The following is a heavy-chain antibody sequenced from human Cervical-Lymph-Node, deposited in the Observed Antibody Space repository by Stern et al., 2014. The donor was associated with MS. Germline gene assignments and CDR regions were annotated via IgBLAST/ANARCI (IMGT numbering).Heavy chain of an antibody. Sequence: VQLVQSGPEVKKPGASVKVSCKASGYTFTSYGIAWVRQDTGQGLEWMGWIISYNCNTNYERKLQVRVTLSTNTTTSTAYMELRSLRSDDTAIYFCARSGTRVPRGYWGQGTLITVSS. J-gene: IGHJ4*02. D-gene: IGHD6-25*01. V-gene: IGHV1-18*04. CDR3: ARSGTRVPRGY. CDR2: IISYNCNT. CDR1: GYTFTSYG.